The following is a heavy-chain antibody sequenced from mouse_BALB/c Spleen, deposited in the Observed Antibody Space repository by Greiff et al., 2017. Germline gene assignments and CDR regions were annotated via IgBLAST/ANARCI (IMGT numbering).Heavy chain of an antibody. CDR2: ISSGGSYT. Sequence: EVQVVESGGGLVKPGGSLKLSCAASGFTFSSYTMSWVRQTPEKRLEWVATISSGGSYTYYPDSVKGRFTISRDNAKNTLYLQMSSLKSEDTAMYYCTREGLPYAMDYWGQGTSVTVSS. J-gene: IGHJ4*01. CDR3: TREGLPYAMDY. V-gene: IGHV5-6-4*01. CDR1: GFTFSSYT. D-gene: IGHD5-5*01.